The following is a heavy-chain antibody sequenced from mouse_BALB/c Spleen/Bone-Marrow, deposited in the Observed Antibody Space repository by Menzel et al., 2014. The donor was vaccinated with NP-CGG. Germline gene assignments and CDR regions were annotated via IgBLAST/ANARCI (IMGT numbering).Heavy chain of an antibody. V-gene: IGHV1-9*01. D-gene: IGHD1-1*01. CDR1: GYTFSTYW. CDR3: ARWYYGSSSFAY. CDR2: ILPGSGST. J-gene: IGHJ3*01. Sequence: VHLVESGAELMKPGASVKISCKATGYTFSTYWIEWVKQRPGHGLEWIGEILPGSGSTNYNEKFKGKATFTADTSSNTVYMQLGSLTSEDSAVYYCARWYYGSSSFAYWGQGTLVTVSA.